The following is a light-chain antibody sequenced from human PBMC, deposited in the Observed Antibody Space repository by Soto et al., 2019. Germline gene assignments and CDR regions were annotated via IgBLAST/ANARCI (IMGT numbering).Light chain of an antibody. CDR2: AAS. CDR3: QQYYSYLALT. CDR1: QSISSY. V-gene: IGKV1-39*01. J-gene: IGKJ4*01. Sequence: DIQMTQSPSSLSASVGDRVTITCRASQSISSYLNWYQQKPGKAPKLLIYAASSLQSGVPSRFSGSGSGTDFTLTISCLQSEDFATYYCQQYYSYLALTFGGGTKVDIK.